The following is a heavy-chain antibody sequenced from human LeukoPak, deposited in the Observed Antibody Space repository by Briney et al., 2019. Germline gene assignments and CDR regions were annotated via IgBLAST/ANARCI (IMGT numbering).Heavy chain of an antibody. CDR1: GYSFTSYW. J-gene: IGHJ4*02. CDR3: ARLRYCSGGSCLGFDY. V-gene: IGHV5-51*01. Sequence: GESLKISCKGSGYSFTSYWIGWVRQMPGKGLEWMGIIYPGDSDTRYSPSFQGQVTISADKSISTAYLQWSSLKASDTAMYYWARLRYCSGGSCLGFDYWGQGTLVTVSS. D-gene: IGHD2-15*01. CDR2: IYPGDSDT.